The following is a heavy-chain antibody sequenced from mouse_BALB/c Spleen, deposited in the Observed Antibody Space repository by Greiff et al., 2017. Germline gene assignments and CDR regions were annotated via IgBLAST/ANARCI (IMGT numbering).Heavy chain of an antibody. V-gene: IGHV3-1*02. CDR1: GYSITSGYS. CDR3: ARCRYDGYAMDY. CDR2: IHSSGST. J-gene: IGHJ4*01. D-gene: IGHD2-14*01. Sequence: VQLTESGPDLVQPSQSLSLTCTVTGYSITSGYSWPWIRQFPGNKLEWMGYIHSSGSTNYNPSLKSRISITRDTSKNQFFLQLNSVTTEDTATYYCARCRYDGYAMDYWGQGTSVTVSS.